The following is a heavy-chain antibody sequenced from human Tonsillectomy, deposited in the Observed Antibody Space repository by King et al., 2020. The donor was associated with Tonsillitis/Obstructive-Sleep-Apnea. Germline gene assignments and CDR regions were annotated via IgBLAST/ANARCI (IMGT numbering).Heavy chain of an antibody. CDR3: ASPGIAAAGTIRFDP. CDR1: GYTFTGYY. J-gene: IGHJ5*02. V-gene: IGHV1-2*06. Sequence: VQLVESGAEVKKPGASVKVSCTASGYTFTGYYMHWVRQAPGQGLEWIGRINPNSGGTNYAQKFQGRVTMTRDTSISTAYMELSRLRSDDTAVYYCASPGIAAAGTIRFDPWGQGTLVTVSS. CDR2: INPNSGGT. D-gene: IGHD6-13*01.